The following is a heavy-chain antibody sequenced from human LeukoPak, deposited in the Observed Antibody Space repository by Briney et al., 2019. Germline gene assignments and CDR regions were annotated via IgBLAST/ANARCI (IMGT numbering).Heavy chain of an antibody. Sequence: GGSLRLSCAASGLTFSSCFMTWVRQAPGKGLEWVANIKPDGSEKYYMDSVKGRFTISRDNAKNSLYLQMNSLRAEDTAVYYCASGGYIWNRLDYWGQGTLVTVSS. CDR3: ASGGYIWNRLDY. CDR1: GLTFSSCF. D-gene: IGHD1-20*01. V-gene: IGHV3-7*01. CDR2: IKPDGSEK. J-gene: IGHJ4*02.